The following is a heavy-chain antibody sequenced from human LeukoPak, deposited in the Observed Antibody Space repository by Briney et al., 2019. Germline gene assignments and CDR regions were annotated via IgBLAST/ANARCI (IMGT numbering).Heavy chain of an antibody. V-gene: IGHV1-69*13. J-gene: IGHJ4*02. Sequence: SVKVSCKASGYTFTSYGISWVRQAPGQGLEWMGGIIPIFGTANYAQKFQGRVTITADESTSTAYMELSSLRSEDTAVYYCARVRYSSSSRVEEFDYWGQGTLVTVSS. CDR3: ARVRYSSSSRVEEFDY. CDR1: GYTFTSYG. CDR2: IIPIFGTA. D-gene: IGHD6-6*01.